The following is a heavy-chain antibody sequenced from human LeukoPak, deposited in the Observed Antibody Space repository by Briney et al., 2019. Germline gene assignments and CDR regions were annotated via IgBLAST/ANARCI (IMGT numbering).Heavy chain of an antibody. CDR2: IKSDERSA. J-gene: IGHJ4*02. V-gene: IGHV3-74*03. Sequence: GGSLRLSCEVSGFTITNHWMYWVRQAPGRGLVWVSRIKSDERSAAYADSVKGRFTISRDDAKNSLYLQMNSLRAEDTAVYYCARDGSYSGYDSYSGSYYSQYYFDYWGQGTLVTVSS. CDR3: ARDGSYSGYDSYSGSYYSQYYFDY. CDR1: GFTITNHW. D-gene: IGHD1-26*01.